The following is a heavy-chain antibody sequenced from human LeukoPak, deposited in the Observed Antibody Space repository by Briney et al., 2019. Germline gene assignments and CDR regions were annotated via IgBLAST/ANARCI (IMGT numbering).Heavy chain of an antibody. Sequence: SETLSLTCTVSGGSISSYYWSWIRQPPGKGLEWIGYIYYSGSTNYNPSLKSRVTISVDTSKNQFSLKLSSVTAADTAVYYCAREYSSSWYSINAFYIWGQGTMVTVSS. D-gene: IGHD6-13*01. J-gene: IGHJ3*02. CDR1: GGSISSYY. V-gene: IGHV4-59*01. CDR3: AREYSSSWYSINAFYI. CDR2: IYYSGST.